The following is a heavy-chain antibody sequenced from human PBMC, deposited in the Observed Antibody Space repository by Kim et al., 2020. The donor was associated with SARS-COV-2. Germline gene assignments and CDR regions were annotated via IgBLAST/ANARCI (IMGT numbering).Heavy chain of an antibody. V-gene: IGHV3-30-3*01. CDR3: ARDSYCSGTSCYLDYYGMDV. D-gene: IGHD2-2*01. J-gene: IGHJ6*02. CDR1: GFTFSSYA. CDR2: ISYDGSNK. Sequence: GGSLRLSCAASGFTFSSYAMHWVRQAPGKGLEWVAVISYDGSNKYYADSVKGRFTISRDNSKNTLYLQMNSLRAEDTAVYYCARDSYCSGTSCYLDYYGMDVWGQGTTVTVSS.